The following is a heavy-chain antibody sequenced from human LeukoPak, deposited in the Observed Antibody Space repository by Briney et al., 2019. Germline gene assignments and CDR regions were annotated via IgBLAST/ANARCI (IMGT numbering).Heavy chain of an antibody. CDR1: GGSISSSSYY. Sequence: TSETLSLTCTVSGGSISSSSYYWGWIRQPPGKGLEWIGSIYYTGNTYNNPSLKSRVTISVDTSKNQFSLKLSSVTAADTAVYYCAREGGSGNYDFGYWGQGTLVTVSS. V-gene: IGHV4-39*02. D-gene: IGHD1-26*01. J-gene: IGHJ4*02. CDR2: IYYTGNT. CDR3: AREGGSGNYDFGY.